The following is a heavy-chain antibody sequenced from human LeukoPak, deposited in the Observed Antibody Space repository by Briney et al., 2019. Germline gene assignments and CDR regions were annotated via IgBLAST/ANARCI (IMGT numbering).Heavy chain of an antibody. Sequence: PGGSLRLSCAASGFTFSSYGMHWVRQAPGKGLEWVAVIWYDGSNKYYVDSVKGRFIISRDNSKNTLYLQMNSLRAEDTAVYYCARYNGYGDRYYFDYWGQGTLVSVSS. V-gene: IGHV3-33*08. J-gene: IGHJ4*02. D-gene: IGHD4-17*01. CDR1: GFTFSSYG. CDR3: ARYNGYGDRYYFDY. CDR2: IWYDGSNK.